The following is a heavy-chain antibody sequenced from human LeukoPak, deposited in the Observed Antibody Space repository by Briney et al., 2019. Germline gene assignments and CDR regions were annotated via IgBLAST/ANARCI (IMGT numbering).Heavy chain of an antibody. Sequence: SETLSLTCTVSGGSISSSSYYWGWIRQPPGRGLEWIGEINHSGSTNYNPSLKSRVTISVDTSKNQFSLRLNSVTAADTAVYYCARHLPYYDVLTGRPYYFDYWGQGTLVTVSS. V-gene: IGHV4-39*01. CDR3: ARHLPYYDVLTGRPYYFDY. CDR2: INHSGST. J-gene: IGHJ4*02. CDR1: GGSISSSSYY. D-gene: IGHD3-9*01.